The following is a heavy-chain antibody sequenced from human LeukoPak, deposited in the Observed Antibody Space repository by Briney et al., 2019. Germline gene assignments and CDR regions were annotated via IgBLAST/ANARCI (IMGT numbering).Heavy chain of an antibody. J-gene: IGHJ6*02. D-gene: IGHD2-21*02. V-gene: IGHV5-51*01. CDR1: GSSFTSYW. CDR3: ARHKTDRYCGGDCYVYYYYGMDV. CDR2: IYPGDSDT. Sequence: GESLKISCKGSGSSFTSYWIGWVRQMRGKGLEWMGIIYPGDSDTRYSPSFQGQVTISADKSISTAYLQWSSLKASDTAMYYCARHKTDRYCGGDCYVYYYYGMDVWGQGTTVTVSS.